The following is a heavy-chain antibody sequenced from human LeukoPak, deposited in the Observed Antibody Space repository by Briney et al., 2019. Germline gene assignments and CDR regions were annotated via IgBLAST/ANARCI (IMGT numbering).Heavy chain of an antibody. D-gene: IGHD2-2*01. Sequence: GGSLRLSCAASGFTFSSYGMRRVRQAPRKGLEWVAFIRYDGSNKYYADSVKGRFTISRDNSKNTLYLQMNSLRAEDTAVYYCAKPRYQGGYYFDYWGQGTLVTVSS. J-gene: IGHJ4*02. CDR1: GFTFSSYG. CDR2: IRYDGSNK. V-gene: IGHV3-30*02. CDR3: AKPRYQGGYYFDY.